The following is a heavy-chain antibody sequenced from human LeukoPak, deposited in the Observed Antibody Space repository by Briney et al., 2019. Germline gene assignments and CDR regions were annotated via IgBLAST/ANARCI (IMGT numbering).Heavy chain of an antibody. CDR2: ISSSGRTI. CDR1: GFTFNNYQ. Sequence: PGGSLRLSCAASGFTFNNYQMNWVRQAPGKGLECISYISSSGRTIYYADSLKGRFTVSRDNAKNSLYLRMNNLRADDTAVYYCARGEYYFDYWGQGTLVTVSS. V-gene: IGHV3-48*03. CDR3: ARGEYYFDY. J-gene: IGHJ4*02.